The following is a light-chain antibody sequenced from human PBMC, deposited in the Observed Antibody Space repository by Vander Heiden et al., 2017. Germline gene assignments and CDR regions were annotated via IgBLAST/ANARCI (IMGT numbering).Light chain of an antibody. CDR2: DAS. CDR3: QQRSNWPPAT. V-gene: IGKV3-11*01. J-gene: IGKJ2*01. CDR1: QSVSSY. Sequence: EIVLPQSPATLSLSPGERATLSCRASQSVSSYLAWYQQKPGQAPRLLIYDASNRATGIPARFSGSGSGTDFTLTISSLEPEDFAVYYCQQRSNWPPATFGQGTKLEIK.